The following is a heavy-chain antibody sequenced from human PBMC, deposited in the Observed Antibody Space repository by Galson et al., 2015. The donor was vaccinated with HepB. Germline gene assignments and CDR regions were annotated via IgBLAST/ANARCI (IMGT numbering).Heavy chain of an antibody. V-gene: IGHV3-30*18. CDR2: ISYDGSNK. J-gene: IGHJ4*02. Sequence: SLRLSCAASGFTFSSYGMHWVRQAPGKGLEWVAVISYDGSNKYYVDSVKGRFTISRDDSKNTLYLQMNSLRAEDTAVYYCAKSQWLVHGLDYWGQGTLVTVSS. D-gene: IGHD6-19*01. CDR3: AKSQWLVHGLDY. CDR1: GFTFSSYG.